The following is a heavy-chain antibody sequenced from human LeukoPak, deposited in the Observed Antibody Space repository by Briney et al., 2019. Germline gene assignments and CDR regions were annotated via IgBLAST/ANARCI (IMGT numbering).Heavy chain of an antibody. V-gene: IGHV3-21*01. CDR3: ARAVSRRGWFDP. CDR1: GFTFSSYS. D-gene: IGHD3-10*01. CDR2: ISSSSSYI. J-gene: IGHJ5*02. Sequence: GGSLRLSCAASGFTFSSYSMSWVRQAPGKGLEWVSSISSSSSYIYYADSVKGRFTISRDNAKNSLYLQMSSLRAEDTAVYYCARAVSRRGWFDPWGQGTLVTVSS.